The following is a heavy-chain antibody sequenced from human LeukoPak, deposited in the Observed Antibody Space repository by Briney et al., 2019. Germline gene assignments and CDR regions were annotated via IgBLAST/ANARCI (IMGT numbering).Heavy chain of an antibody. V-gene: IGHV3-21*01. J-gene: IGHJ4*02. CDR2: ISSSSTYI. Sequence: GGSLRLSCAASGFTFSSYGLSWVRQAPGKGLEWVSFISSSSTYIYYADSLKGRFTTSRDNAKNSLYLQVDSLRAEDTAVYYCGREPYSTSSIDYWGQGTLVTVSS. CDR1: GFTFSSYG. CDR3: GREPYSTSSIDY. D-gene: IGHD6-13*01.